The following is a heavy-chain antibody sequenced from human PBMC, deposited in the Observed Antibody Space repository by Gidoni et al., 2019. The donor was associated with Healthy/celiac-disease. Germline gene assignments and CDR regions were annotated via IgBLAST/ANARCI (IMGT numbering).Heavy chain of an antibody. CDR1: GFTFSSYS. Sequence: EVQLVESGGGLVKPGGSLRLSCAASGFTFSSYSMNWVRQAPGKGLEWVSSISSSSSYIYYADSVKGRFTISRDNAKNSLYLQMNSLRAEDTAVYYCAREPLDYITRGWFDPWGQGTLVTVSS. D-gene: IGHD3-10*01. J-gene: IGHJ5*02. CDR2: ISSSSSYI. CDR3: AREPLDYITRGWFDP. V-gene: IGHV3-21*01.